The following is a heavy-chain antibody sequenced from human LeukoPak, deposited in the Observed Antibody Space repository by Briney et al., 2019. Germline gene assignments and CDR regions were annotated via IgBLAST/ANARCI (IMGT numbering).Heavy chain of an antibody. Sequence: ASVKVSCKASGYTFTSYYMHWVRQAPGQGLEWMGIINPSGGSTSYAQKFQGRVTMTRDTSTSTVYMELSSLRSEDTAVYYCASSYCSSTSCHDYYYYGMDVWGQGTTVTFSS. J-gene: IGHJ6*02. D-gene: IGHD2-2*01. CDR3: ASSYCSSTSCHDYYYYGMDV. V-gene: IGHV1-46*01. CDR2: INPSGGST. CDR1: GYTFTSYY.